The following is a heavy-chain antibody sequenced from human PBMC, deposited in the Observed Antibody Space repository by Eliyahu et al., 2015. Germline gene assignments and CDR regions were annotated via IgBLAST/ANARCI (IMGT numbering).Heavy chain of an antibody. CDR2: INPNSGGT. CDR3: ARDGVMLEWLVLYWFDP. Sequence: QVQLVQSGAEVKKPGASVKVSCKASGYTFTGYYMHWVRQAPGQGLEWMGWINPNSGGTNYAQKFQGRVTMTRDTSISTAYMELSRLRSDDTAVYYCARDGVMLEWLVLYWFDPWGQGTLVTVSS. CDR1: GYTFTGYY. J-gene: IGHJ5*02. D-gene: IGHD6-19*01. V-gene: IGHV1-2*02.